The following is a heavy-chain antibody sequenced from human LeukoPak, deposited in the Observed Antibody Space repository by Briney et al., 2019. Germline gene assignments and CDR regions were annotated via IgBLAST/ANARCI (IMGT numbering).Heavy chain of an antibody. CDR2: FDPEDGET. CDR3: AKDPITYSNYGNAFDI. Sequence: ASVTVSCKVSGYTLTELSMHWVRQAPGKGLEWMGGFDPEDGETIYAQKFQGRVTMTEDTSTDTAYMELSSLRAEDTAVYYCAKDPITYSNYGNAFDIWGQGTMVTVSS. V-gene: IGHV1-24*01. D-gene: IGHD4-11*01. J-gene: IGHJ3*02. CDR1: GYTLTELS.